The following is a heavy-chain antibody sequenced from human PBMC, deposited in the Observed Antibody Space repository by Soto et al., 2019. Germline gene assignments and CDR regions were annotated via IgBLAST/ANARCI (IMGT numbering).Heavy chain of an antibody. CDR2: INPNSGGT. V-gene: IGHV1-2*02. CDR3: ATTMVRGVISYYYGMDV. D-gene: IGHD3-10*01. J-gene: IGHJ6*02. Sequence: SVKVSCKASGYTFTGYYMHWVRQAPGQGLEWMGWINPNSGGTNYAQKFQGRVTMTRDTSISTAYMELSRLRSDDTAVYYCATTMVRGVISYYYGMDVWGQGTTVTVSS. CDR1: GYTFTGYY.